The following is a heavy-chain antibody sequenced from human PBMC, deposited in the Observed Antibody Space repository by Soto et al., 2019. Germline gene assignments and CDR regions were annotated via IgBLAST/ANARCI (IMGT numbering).Heavy chain of an antibody. CDR3: ARVGYCSSTSCSGGYYYYGMDV. V-gene: IGHV1-69*01. D-gene: IGHD2-2*01. Sequence: QVQLVQSGAEVKKPGSSVKVSCKASGGTFSSYAISWVRQAPGQGLEWMGGIIPIFGTANYAQKFQGRVTITADESTSTAYMELSSLRSEDTAVYYCARVGYCSSTSCSGGYYYYGMDVWGQGTTVTVYS. J-gene: IGHJ6*02. CDR2: IIPIFGTA. CDR1: GGTFSSYA.